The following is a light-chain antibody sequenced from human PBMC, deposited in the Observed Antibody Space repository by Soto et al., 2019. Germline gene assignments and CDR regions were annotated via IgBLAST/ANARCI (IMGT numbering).Light chain of an antibody. CDR2: DVS. CDR1: RRDVGGYNY. J-gene: IGLJ1*01. V-gene: IGLV2-14*01. Sequence: SALTQPAPVSGAPRQWIPISPPGNRRDVGGYNYVSWYQQHPGKAPKLMIYDVSNRPSGVSNRFSGSKSGNTASLTISGLQAEDEADYYCSSYTSSSTLYVFGTGTKVTVL. CDR3: SSYTSSSTLYV.